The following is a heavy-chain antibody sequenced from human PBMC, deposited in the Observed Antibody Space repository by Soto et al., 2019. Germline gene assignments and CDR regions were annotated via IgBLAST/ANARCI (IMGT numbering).Heavy chain of an antibody. D-gene: IGHD2-15*01. CDR1: GIIFRNAW. CDR2: IKSKPDGGPT. J-gene: IGHJ4*02. V-gene: IGHV3-15*01. Sequence: PGGSLRLSCAATGIIFRNAWMNWVRLVPGKGLEWVGRIKSKPDGGPTNYAALVKGRFNISRDGSKNTLYLQMNGLKTVHTAVYYCTKGLSSKHSWGQGPLLTVS. CDR3: TKGLSSKHS.